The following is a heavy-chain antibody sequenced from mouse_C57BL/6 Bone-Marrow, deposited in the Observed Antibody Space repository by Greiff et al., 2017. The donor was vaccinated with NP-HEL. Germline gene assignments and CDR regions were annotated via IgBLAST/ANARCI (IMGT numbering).Heavy chain of an antibody. J-gene: IGHJ2*01. Sequence: EVQLVESGGGLVQPGGSLSLSCAASGFTFTDYYMSWVRQPPGKALEWLGFIRNKANGYTTEYSASVKGRFTISRDNSQSILYLQMNALRAEDSATYYCARWDDGAFDYWGQGTTLTVSS. CDR2: IRNKANGYTT. CDR3: ARWDDGAFDY. V-gene: IGHV7-3*01. D-gene: IGHD2-12*01. CDR1: GFTFTDYY.